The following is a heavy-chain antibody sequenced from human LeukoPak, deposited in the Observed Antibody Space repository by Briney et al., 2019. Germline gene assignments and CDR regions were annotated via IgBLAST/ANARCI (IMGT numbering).Heavy chain of an antibody. J-gene: IGHJ6*03. CDR3: ARDSIASYYMDV. D-gene: IGHD6-6*01. CDR2: INTDGSST. Sequence: SGGSLRLSCAASGFTFSSYWMHWVRQAPGKGLVWVSRINTDGSSTSYADSVKGRFTISRDNAKNTLYLQMNSLRAEDTAVYYCARDSIASYYMDVWGKGTTVTVSS. CDR1: GFTFSSYW. V-gene: IGHV3-74*01.